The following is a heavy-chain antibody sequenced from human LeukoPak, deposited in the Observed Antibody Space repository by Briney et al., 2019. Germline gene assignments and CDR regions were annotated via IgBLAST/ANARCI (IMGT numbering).Heavy chain of an antibody. V-gene: IGHV3-23*01. D-gene: IGHD3-10*01. J-gene: IGHJ5*02. CDR1: GVTFSSYA. Sequence: GGSLRLSCPASGVTFSSYAMSWVRQAPGKGLEWVSSISGTGGTTYYADSVKGRFTISRDNSKSTLFLQMNSLRAEDTAVYYCAKGYYASGSYGWFDTWGQGTLVTVSS. CDR2: ISGTGGTT. CDR3: AKGYYASGSYGWFDT.